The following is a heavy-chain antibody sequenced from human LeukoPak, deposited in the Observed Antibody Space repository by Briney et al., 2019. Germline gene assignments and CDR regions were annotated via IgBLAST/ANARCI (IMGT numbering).Heavy chain of an antibody. CDR2: IYPGDSDT. Sequence: GESLKISCKGSGYSFTSYWIGWVRQVPGKGLEWMGIIYPGDSDTRYSPSFQGQVTISADKSISTAYLQWSSLKASDTAMYYCARHTYYYGSGSYKFDYWGQGTLVTVSS. CDR1: GYSFTSYW. V-gene: IGHV5-51*01. J-gene: IGHJ4*02. CDR3: ARHTYYYGSGSYKFDY. D-gene: IGHD3-10*01.